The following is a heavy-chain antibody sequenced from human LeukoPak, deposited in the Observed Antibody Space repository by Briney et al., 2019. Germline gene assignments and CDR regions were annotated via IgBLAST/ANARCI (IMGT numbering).Heavy chain of an antibody. V-gene: IGHV4-39*07. J-gene: IGHJ3*02. Sequence: SETLSLTCTVSGGSISSSSYYWGWIRQPPGKGLEWIGSIYYSGSTYYNPSLKSRVTISVDTSKNQFSLKLSSVTAADTAVYYCARAPEIIIVVVVAASDAFDIWGQGTMVTVSS. CDR1: GGSISSSSYY. CDR2: IYYSGST. D-gene: IGHD2-15*01. CDR3: ARAPEIIIVVVVAASDAFDI.